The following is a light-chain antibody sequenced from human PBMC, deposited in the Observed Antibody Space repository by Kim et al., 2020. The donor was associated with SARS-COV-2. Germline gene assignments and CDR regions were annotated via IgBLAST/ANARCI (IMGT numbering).Light chain of an antibody. CDR3: QVWDSTTDHRVV. Sequence: RTAGVSCGGNSIGSKSVPWYQQKSGQAPVLVIYYDSTRPSGIPERFSGSNSGNTATLTISRVGAGDEADYYCQVWDSTTDHRVVFGGGTQLTVL. CDR1: SIGSKS. V-gene: IGLV3-21*04. CDR2: YDS. J-gene: IGLJ2*01.